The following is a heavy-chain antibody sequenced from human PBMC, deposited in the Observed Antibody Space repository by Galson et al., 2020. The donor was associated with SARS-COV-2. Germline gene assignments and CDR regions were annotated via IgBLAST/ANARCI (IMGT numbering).Heavy chain of an antibody. Sequence: GESLKISCKASSYTFTSYGISWVRQAPGQGLEWMGWISAYSGNTNYAQKFQGRVTMSTDTSTSTAYMDLRSLRSDDTAVYYCARDGYHYETDAYPERYYGMDGWGQGTTVTVSS. CDR3: ARDGYHYETDAYPERYYGMDG. J-gene: IGHJ6*02. CDR1: SYTFTSYG. D-gene: IGHD3-22*01. V-gene: IGHV1-18*01. CDR2: ISAYSGNT.